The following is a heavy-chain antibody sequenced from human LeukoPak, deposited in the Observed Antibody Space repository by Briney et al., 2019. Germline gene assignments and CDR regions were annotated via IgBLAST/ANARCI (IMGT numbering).Heavy chain of an antibody. CDR1: GYRFTNYW. V-gene: IGHV5-10-1*01. Sequence: HGGPLEISCKGSGYRFTNYWISWVRQLPGKGWEGMGWIDPSLSYTNYSPPFQRPLTISADKSINTAYLPWSSLKASDTAMYYCGRHLRIRGDYDYWGQGTLVTVSS. J-gene: IGHJ4*02. CDR2: IDPSLSYT. D-gene: IGHD2-15*01. CDR3: GRHLRIRGDYDY.